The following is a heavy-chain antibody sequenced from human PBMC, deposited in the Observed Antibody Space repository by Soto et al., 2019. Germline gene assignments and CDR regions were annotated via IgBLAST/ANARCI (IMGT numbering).Heavy chain of an antibody. J-gene: IGHJ6*02. Sequence: ASVKVSCKASGYTFTGYYMHWVRQAPGQGLEWMGWINPNSGGTNYAQKFQGWVTMTRDTSISTAYMELSRLRSDDTAVYYCARAAGARAVAADYYYYYGMDVWGQGTTVTVSS. CDR2: INPNSGGT. D-gene: IGHD6-19*01. CDR3: ARAAGARAVAADYYYYYGMDV. CDR1: GYTFTGYY. V-gene: IGHV1-2*04.